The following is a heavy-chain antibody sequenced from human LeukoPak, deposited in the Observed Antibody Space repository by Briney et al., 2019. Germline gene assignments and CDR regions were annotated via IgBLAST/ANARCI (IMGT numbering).Heavy chain of an antibody. CDR2: ITSSSSTI. CDR1: GFTFSSYS. CDR3: AREGTVFRAFDI. Sequence: GGSLRLSCAASGFTFSSYSMSWVRQAPGKGLEWVSYITSSSSTIYYADSVKGRFTISRDTAKNSLYLQMNSLRAEDTAVYYCAREGTVFRAFDIWGQGTMVTVSS. V-gene: IGHV3-48*01. J-gene: IGHJ3*02. D-gene: IGHD1-1*01.